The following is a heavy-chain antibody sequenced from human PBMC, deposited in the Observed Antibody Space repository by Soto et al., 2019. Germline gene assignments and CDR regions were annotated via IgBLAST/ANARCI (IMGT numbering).Heavy chain of an antibody. CDR1: GGSISSSSYY. CDR3: ARPGITMVRGRYYGMAV. D-gene: IGHD3-10*01. CDR2: IYYSGGT. V-gene: IGHV4-39*01. J-gene: IGHJ6*02. Sequence: SGTLSLTCTVSGGSISSSSYYWGWIRQPPGKGLEWIGSIYYSGGTYYNPSLKSRVTISVDTSKNQFSLKLSSVTAADTAVYYCARPGITMVRGRYYGMAVWGQGTTVTASS.